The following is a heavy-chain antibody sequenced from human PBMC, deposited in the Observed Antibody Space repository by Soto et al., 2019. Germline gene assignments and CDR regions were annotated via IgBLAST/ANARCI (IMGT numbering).Heavy chain of an antibody. D-gene: IGHD6-6*01. Sequence: EVQLVEFGGGLVQPGGSLRLSCAASGFIFSNYWMSWVRQAPGKGLEWVANIKQDRSEKHYVDSVKGRFTIPTDGAKNPFYLQMNSQRVEIMAVEHQAEYRGGHSFNSWGRGNPGTVSS. CDR3: AEYRGGHSFNS. J-gene: IGHJ4*02. CDR1: GFIFSNYW. V-gene: IGHV3-7*03. CDR2: IKQDRSEK.